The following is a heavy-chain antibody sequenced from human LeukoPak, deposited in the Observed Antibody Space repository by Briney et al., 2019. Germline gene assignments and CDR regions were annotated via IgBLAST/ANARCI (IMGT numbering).Heavy chain of an antibody. CDR2: IYYSGST. Sequence: PSETLSLTCTVSGGSISSSSYYWGWIRQPPGKGLEWIGSIYYSGSTYYNPSLKSRVTISVDTSKSQFSLKLSPVTAADTAVYYCARGRREGYNLRNYDYWGQGTLVTVSS. D-gene: IGHD5-24*01. CDR1: GGSISSSSYY. V-gene: IGHV4-39*07. J-gene: IGHJ4*02. CDR3: ARGRREGYNLRNYDY.